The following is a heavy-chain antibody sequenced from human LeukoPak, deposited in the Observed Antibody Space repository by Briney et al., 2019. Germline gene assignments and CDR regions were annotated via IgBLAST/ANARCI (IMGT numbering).Heavy chain of an antibody. CDR3: ARGRSGYGGNSGIASCDY. CDR1: GDSISNGYY. D-gene: IGHD4-23*01. V-gene: IGHV4-38-2*01. CDR2: IYRTGET. Sequence: SETLSLTCAVSGDSISNGYYWGWIRQPPGKGLEWIGSIYRTGETHYNPSLKSRLTMSVDTSKNQFSLKLNSLTAADTAEYYCARGRSGYGGNSGIASCDYWGQGTLVTVSS. J-gene: IGHJ4*02.